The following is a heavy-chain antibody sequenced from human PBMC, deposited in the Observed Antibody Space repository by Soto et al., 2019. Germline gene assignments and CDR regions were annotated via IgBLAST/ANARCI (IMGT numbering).Heavy chain of an antibody. CDR3: ATQWTSGNFFDY. CDR2: IYYSGST. V-gene: IGHV4-31*03. Sequence: KPSETLSLTCTVSGGSISSGGYYWSWIRQHPGKGLEWIGYIYYSGSTYYNPSLKSRVTISVDTSKNQFSLKLSSVTAADTAVYYCATQWTSGNFFDYWGQGTLVTVS. CDR1: GGSISSGGYY. J-gene: IGHJ4*02. D-gene: IGHD6-19*01.